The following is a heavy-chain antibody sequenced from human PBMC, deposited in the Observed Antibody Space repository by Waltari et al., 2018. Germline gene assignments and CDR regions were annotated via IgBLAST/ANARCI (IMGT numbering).Heavy chain of an antibody. CDR2: INHSGTN. Sequence: QVQLQQWGAGLLQPSETLSLTCAVYGGSFSGYYWSWIRQPPGKGLEWIGEINHSGTNNYNPSLKSRGTRSVDTSMNQFSLKLSSVAAADTAVYYCARDRYCSGGSCYSPARYYYYGMDVWGQGTTVTVAS. CDR3: ARDRYCSGGSCYSPARYYYYGMDV. J-gene: IGHJ6*02. CDR1: GGSFSGYY. D-gene: IGHD2-15*01. V-gene: IGHV4-34*01.